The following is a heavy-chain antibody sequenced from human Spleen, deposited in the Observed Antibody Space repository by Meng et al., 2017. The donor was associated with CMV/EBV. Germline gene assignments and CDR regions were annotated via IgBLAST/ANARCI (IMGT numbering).Heavy chain of an antibody. CDR3: ARGRVAPPTVDYDCAMDV. V-gene: IGHV1-2*02. D-gene: IGHD2-15*01. Sequence: ASVKVSCKASGYTFADNYIHWVRQAPGQGLEWMAWINPNTGAANSAQKFQGRVTMTRDTSISTAYMELSRLRADDTAMYYCARGRVAPPTVDYDCAMDVWGQGTTVTVSS. CDR1: GYTFADNY. CDR2: INPNTGAA. J-gene: IGHJ6*02.